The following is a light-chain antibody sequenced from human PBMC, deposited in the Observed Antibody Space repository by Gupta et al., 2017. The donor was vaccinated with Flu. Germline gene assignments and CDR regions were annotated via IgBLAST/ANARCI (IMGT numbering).Light chain of an antibody. CDR3: QQSDSTPLT. V-gene: IGKV1-39*01. Sequence: PSSLSASVRDRVTITCRASQTISSYVNWYQQKPGKAPKLLIYAASSLQSGVPSRFSGSGSGTDFTLTVSSLQPEDFATYYCQQSDSTPLTFGGGTKVEIK. J-gene: IGKJ4*01. CDR1: QTISSY. CDR2: AAS.